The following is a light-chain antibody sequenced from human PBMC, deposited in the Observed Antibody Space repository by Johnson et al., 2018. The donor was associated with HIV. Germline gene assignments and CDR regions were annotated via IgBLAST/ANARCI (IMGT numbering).Light chain of an antibody. CDR1: VSNIESYF. J-gene: IGLJ1*01. V-gene: IGLV1-51*02. CDR2: EDN. Sequence: QSVLTQPPSVSAAPGQTVNISCSGNVSNIESYFVSWYQQLPGAAPTLLIYEDNKRPSGIPDRFSGSKSGATATLGITGLQTGDEVDYYCGIWDASLSPLYVFGTGTTITVL. CDR3: GIWDASLSPLYV.